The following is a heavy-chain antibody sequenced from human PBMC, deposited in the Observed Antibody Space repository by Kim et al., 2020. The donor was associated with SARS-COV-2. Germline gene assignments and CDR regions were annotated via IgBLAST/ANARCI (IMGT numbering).Heavy chain of an antibody. J-gene: IGHJ4*02. CDR3: AKQTSTQLHIVVVTAQSGFDY. CDR1: GGSISSSSYY. Sequence: SETLSLTCTVSGGSISSSSYYWGWIRQPPGKGLEWIGSIYYSGSTYYNPSLKSRVTISVDTSKNQFSLKLSSVTAADTAVYYCAKQTSTQLHIVVVTAQSGFDYWGQGTLVTVSS. D-gene: IGHD2-21*02. V-gene: IGHV4-39*01. CDR2: IYYSGST.